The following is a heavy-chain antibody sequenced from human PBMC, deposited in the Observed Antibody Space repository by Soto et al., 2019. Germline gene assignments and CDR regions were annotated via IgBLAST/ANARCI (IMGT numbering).Heavy chain of an antibody. CDR1: GFKFNIGVY. D-gene: IGHD1-1*01. CDR3: ARHTGTTDDAFDI. J-gene: IGHJ3*02. CDR2: IYHTGSS. Sequence: SETLSLTCNVSGFKFNIGVYWGWLQQPPGQGLEWIGDIYHTGSSYYNPSLKSRVSFSVDPSKNQFSLQLRSVTAADTAVYFCARHTGTTDDAFDIWGQGTVVTVSS. V-gene: IGHV4-38-2*02.